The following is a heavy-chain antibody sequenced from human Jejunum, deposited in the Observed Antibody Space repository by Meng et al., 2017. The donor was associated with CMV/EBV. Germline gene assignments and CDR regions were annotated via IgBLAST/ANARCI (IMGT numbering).Heavy chain of an antibody. CDR1: GSSISSGVCY. CDR3: ARRGDVNGFEP. V-gene: IGHV4-31*03. Sequence: TVCGSSISSGVCYGTWHRQHPERGLEWIRYMYNTETSYYNPSLKSRSTISGDTSKNQFSLRLTSVTAADTAVYYCARRGDVNGFEPWGQGTLVTVSS. D-gene: IGHD3-10*01. CDR2: MYNTETS. J-gene: IGHJ5*02.